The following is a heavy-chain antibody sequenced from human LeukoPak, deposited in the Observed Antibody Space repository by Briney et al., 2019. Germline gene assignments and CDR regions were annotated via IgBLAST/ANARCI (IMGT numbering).Heavy chain of an antibody. D-gene: IGHD3-10*01. CDR2: ISYDGSNK. V-gene: IGHV3-30*18. CDR1: GFTFSSYG. J-gene: IGHJ4*02. CDR3: AKDLLLHFGSGSLPYY. Sequence: GRSLRLSCAASGFTFSSYGMHWVRQAPGKGLEWVAVISYDGSNKYYADSVKGRFTISRDNSKNTLYLQMNSLRAEDTAVYYCAKDLLLHFGSGSLPYYWGQGTLVTVSS.